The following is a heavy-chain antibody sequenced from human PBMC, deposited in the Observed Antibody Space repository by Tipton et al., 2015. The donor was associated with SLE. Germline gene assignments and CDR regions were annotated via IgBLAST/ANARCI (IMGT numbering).Heavy chain of an antibody. V-gene: IGHV4-30-2*01. CDR3: GREEMDFFDI. Sequence: TLSLTCAVSGGSINSGDHSWSWIRQPPGKGLEWTGYIFHSRNAYYNPSLKSRVTISIDMSRNHFSLRLDSVTAADTALSYCGREEMDFFDIWGQGEMVSISS. CDR2: IFHSRNA. D-gene: IGHD2-2*03. J-gene: IGHJ3*02. CDR1: GGSINSGDHS.